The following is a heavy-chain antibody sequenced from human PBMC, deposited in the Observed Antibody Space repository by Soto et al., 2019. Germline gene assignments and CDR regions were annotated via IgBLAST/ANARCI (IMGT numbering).Heavy chain of an antibody. J-gene: IGHJ4*02. CDR3: ARDLPYSSSNGGFDY. CDR2: IIPILGIA. V-gene: IGHV1-69*04. Sequence: SVKVSCKASGGTFSSYTISGVRQAPGQGLEWMGRIIPILGIANYAQKFQGRVTITADKSTSTAYMELSSLRSEDTAVYYCARDLPYSSSNGGFDYWGQGTLVTVSS. D-gene: IGHD6-6*01. CDR1: GGTFSSYT.